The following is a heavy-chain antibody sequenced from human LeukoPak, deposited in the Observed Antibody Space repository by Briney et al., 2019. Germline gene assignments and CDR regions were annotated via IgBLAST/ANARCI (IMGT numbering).Heavy chain of an antibody. Sequence: SETLSLTCTVSGGSISSSSYYWGWIRQPPGKGLEWIGSIYYSGRTYHNPSFKSRVTISVDTSKNQFSLKLSSVTAADTAVYYCAIDSSGYRWYFDLWGRGTLVTVSS. CDR2: IYYSGRT. CDR1: GGSISSSSYY. J-gene: IGHJ2*01. V-gene: IGHV4-39*01. CDR3: AIDSSGYRWYFDL. D-gene: IGHD3-22*01.